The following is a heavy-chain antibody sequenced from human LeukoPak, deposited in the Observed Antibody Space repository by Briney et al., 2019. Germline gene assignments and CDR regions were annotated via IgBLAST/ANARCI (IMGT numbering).Heavy chain of an antibody. J-gene: IGHJ4*02. CDR2: IIPIFGTA. D-gene: IGHD5-18*01. CDR3: ARALHEYSYGTQIDY. Sequence: ASVKVSCKASGGTFSSYAISWVRQAPGQGLEWMGGIIPIFGTANYAQKFQGRVTITTDESTSTAYMELSSLRSEDTAVYYCARALHEYSYGTQIDYRGQGTLVTVSS. V-gene: IGHV1-69*05. CDR1: GGTFSSYA.